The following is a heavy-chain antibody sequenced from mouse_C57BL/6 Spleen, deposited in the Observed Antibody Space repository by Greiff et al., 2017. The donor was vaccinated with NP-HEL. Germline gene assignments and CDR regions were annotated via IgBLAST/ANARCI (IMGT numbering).Heavy chain of an antibody. Sequence: VQLQQSGAELVRPGTSVKVSCKASGYAFTNYLIEWVKQRPGQGLEWIGVINPGSGGTKYNEKFKGKATLTVDTSSSTAYMQLSSLTSEDSAVYFCARVELRRAWFAYWGQGTLVTVSA. V-gene: IGHV1-54*01. CDR3: ARVELRRAWFAY. CDR1: GYAFTNYL. D-gene: IGHD2-4*01. CDR2: INPGSGGT. J-gene: IGHJ3*01.